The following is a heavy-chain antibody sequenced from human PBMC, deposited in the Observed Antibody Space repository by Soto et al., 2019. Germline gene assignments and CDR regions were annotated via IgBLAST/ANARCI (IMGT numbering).Heavy chain of an antibody. D-gene: IGHD3-3*01. CDR1: EFAFSSYA. J-gene: IGHJ4*02. CDR3: AREIERLLGY. V-gene: IGHV3-30*04. CDR2: ISYDGRNK. Sequence: QVQLVESGGGVVQPGRSLRLSCAASEFAFSSYAMHWVRQAPGKGLEWVAVISYDGRNKYYADSVKGRFTISRDNSNNTLYLQMNSLRAEDTAVYYCAREIERLLGYWGQGTLVTVSS.